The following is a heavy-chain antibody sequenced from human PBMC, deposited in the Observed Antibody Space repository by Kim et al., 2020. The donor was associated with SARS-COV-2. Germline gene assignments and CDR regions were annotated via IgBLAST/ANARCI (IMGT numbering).Heavy chain of an antibody. Sequence: GGSLRLSCVTSGFKFRAFEMNWIRQAPGKGLEWVSYISGTDTTTYYAASVKGQFTISRDNAKNSLYLQMNDLRAEDTAIYYCARDTNFYGSGSYPTYFDYWGQGTLVTVSS. J-gene: IGHJ4*02. CDR2: ISGTDTTT. CDR1: GFKFRAFE. CDR3: ARDTNFYGSGSYPTYFDY. D-gene: IGHD3-10*01. V-gene: IGHV3-48*03.